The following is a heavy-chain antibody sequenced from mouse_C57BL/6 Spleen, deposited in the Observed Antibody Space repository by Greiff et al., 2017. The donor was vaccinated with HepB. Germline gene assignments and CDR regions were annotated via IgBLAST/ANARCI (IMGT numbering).Heavy chain of an antibody. CDR3: ARGLRDGFAY. D-gene: IGHD3-1*01. V-gene: IGHV1-50*01. J-gene: IGHJ3*01. CDR2: IDPSDSYT. Sequence: QVQLQQPGAELVKPGASVKLSCKASGYTFTSYWMQWVKQRPGQGLEWIGEIDPSDSYTNYNQKFKGKATLTVDTSSSTAYMQLSSLTSEDSAVYYCARGLRDGFAYWGQGTLVTVSA. CDR1: GYTFTSYW.